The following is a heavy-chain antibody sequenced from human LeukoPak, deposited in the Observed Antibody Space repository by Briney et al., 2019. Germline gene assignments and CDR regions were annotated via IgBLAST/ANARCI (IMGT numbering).Heavy chain of an antibody. Sequence: GGSLRLSCVASRFAFSSYWMAWVRQAPGKGLEWVSTIRGNGRSTDYADSVKGRFTISRDNSKNTLYLEMNSLRAEDTAVYYCAKLTDSNGYQYFHHWGQGTLVTVSS. J-gene: IGHJ1*01. D-gene: IGHD3-22*01. CDR2: IRGNGRST. CDR3: AKLTDSNGYQYFHH. V-gene: IGHV3-23*01. CDR1: RFAFSSYW.